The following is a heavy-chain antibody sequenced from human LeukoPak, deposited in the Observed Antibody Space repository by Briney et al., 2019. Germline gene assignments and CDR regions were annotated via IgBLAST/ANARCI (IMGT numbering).Heavy chain of an antibody. V-gene: IGHV3-23*01. J-gene: IGHJ3*02. D-gene: IGHD2-2*01. CDR2: ISGSGGST. CDR1: GFTFSSYA. CDR3: AKDFGEGNIVVVPALDGAFDI. Sequence: RTGGSLRLSCAASGFTFSSYAMSWVRQAPGKGLEWVSAISGSGGSTYYADSVKGRFTISRDNSKSTLYLQMNSLRAEDTAVYYCAKDFGEGNIVVVPALDGAFDIWGQGTMVTVSS.